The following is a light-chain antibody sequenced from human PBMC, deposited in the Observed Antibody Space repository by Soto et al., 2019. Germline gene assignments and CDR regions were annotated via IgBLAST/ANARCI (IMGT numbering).Light chain of an antibody. CDR3: LQYGGSRYI. Sequence: EIVLTQSPGTLSLSPGERATLSCRASQSVRSSNLAWYQQKPGQAPRLLIFGVSSRATGIPDRFSGRGSGTDFTLTICTREPEDVSEEHCLQYGGSRYILGEGTKLEIK. CDR1: QSVRSSN. CDR2: GVS. J-gene: IGKJ2*01. V-gene: IGKV3-20*01.